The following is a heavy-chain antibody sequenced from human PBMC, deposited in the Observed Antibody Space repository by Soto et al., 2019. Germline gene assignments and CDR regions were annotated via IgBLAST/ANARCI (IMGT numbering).Heavy chain of an antibody. J-gene: IGHJ5*02. CDR1: GGTFSRHA. D-gene: IGHD6-13*01. Sequence: QVQLVQSGSEVKMPGSSVKVSCKTSGGTFSRHAINWVRQAPGRGLEWMGGILPMFGTTNYAKKVKGRFTISADESTRTAYMELSSLRSEDAAVYYCARAAIHGSSWYFWFDPWGQGTLVTVSS. CDR3: ARAAIHGSSWYFWFDP. V-gene: IGHV1-69*01. CDR2: ILPMFGTT.